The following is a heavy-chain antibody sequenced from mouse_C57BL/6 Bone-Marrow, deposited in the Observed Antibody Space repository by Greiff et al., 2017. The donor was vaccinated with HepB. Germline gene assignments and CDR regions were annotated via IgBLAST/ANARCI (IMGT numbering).Heavy chain of an antibody. CDR3: ARGITTVVPY. V-gene: IGHV5-4*03. CDR2: ISDGGSYT. D-gene: IGHD1-1*01. Sequence: DVMLVESGGGLVKPGGSLKLSCAASGFTFSSYAMSWVRQTPEKRLEWVATISDGGSYTYYPDNVKGRFTISRDNAKNNLYLQMSHLKSEDTAMYYCARGITTVVPYWGQGTTLTVSS. CDR1: GFTFSSYA. J-gene: IGHJ2*01.